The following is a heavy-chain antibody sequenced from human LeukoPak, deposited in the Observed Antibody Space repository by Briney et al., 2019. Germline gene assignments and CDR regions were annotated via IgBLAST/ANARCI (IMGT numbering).Heavy chain of an antibody. J-gene: IGHJ4*02. CDR3: ARDPNYSRYLYYFDY. CDR1: GFTFSSYA. D-gene: IGHD5-12*01. Sequence: PGRSLRLSCAASGFTFSSYAMHWVRQAPGKGLEWVAVISYDGSNKYYADSVKGRFTISRDNSKNTLYLQMNSLRAEDTAVYYCARDPNYSRYLYYFDYWGQGTLVTVSS. V-gene: IGHV3-30-3*01. CDR2: ISYDGSNK.